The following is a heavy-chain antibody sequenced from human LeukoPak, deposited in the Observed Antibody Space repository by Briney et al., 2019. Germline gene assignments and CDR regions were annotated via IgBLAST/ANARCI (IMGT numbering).Heavy chain of an antibody. CDR2: ISTSGST. CDR3: ARSSIVGATDYFDY. CDR1: GGSISSYY. J-gene: IGHJ4*02. V-gene: IGHV4-4*07. Sequence: SETLSLTCTVSGGSISSYYWSWIRQPAGKGLEWIGRISTSGSTNYNPSLKSRVTMSVDTSKNQFSLKLNSVTAADTAVYYCARSSIVGATDYFDYWGQGTLVTVSS. D-gene: IGHD1-26*01.